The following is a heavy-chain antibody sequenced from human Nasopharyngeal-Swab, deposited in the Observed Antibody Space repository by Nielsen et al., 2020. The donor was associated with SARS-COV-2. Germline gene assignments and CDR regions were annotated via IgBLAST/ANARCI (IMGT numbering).Heavy chain of an antibody. CDR1: GFTFSSYA. V-gene: IGHV3-30*04. D-gene: IGHD6-19*01. CDR3: ARDRNEQWLVLDY. J-gene: IGHJ4*02. CDR2: ISYDGSNK. Sequence: GESLKISCAAPGFTFSSYAMHWVRQAPGKGLEWVAVISYDGSNKYYADSVKGRFTISRDNSKNTLYLQMNSLRAEDTAVYYCARDRNEQWLVLDYWGQGTLVTVSS.